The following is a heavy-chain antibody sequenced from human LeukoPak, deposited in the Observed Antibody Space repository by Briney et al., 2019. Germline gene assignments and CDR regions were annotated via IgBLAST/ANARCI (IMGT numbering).Heavy chain of an antibody. CDR2: INPSGGST. CDR3: ARDMGYGSGSYYDYYYYYMDV. J-gene: IGHJ6*03. D-gene: IGHD3-10*01. CDR1: GYTFTSYY. Sequence: ASVKVSCKASGYTFTSYYMHWVRQAPGQGLEWTGIINPSGGSTSYAQKFQGRVTMTRDTSTSTAYMELRSLRSDDTAVYYCARDMGYGSGSYYDYYYYYMDVWGKGTTVTVSS. V-gene: IGHV1-46*01.